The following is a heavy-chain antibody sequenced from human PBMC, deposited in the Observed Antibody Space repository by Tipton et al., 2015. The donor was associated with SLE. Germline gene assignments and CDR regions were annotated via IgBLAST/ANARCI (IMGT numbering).Heavy chain of an antibody. V-gene: IGHV4-61*02. Sequence: TLSLTCTVSGGSISSGDYYWSWIRQHPGKGLEWIGRIFTSGNTNYNPSLKSRVTISVDTSKNQFSLELSSVTAADTAVYYCARETEDTGWIHSRDYIYYYYYVDVWGQGTTVTVSS. CDR1: GGSISSGDYY. J-gene: IGHJ6*03. D-gene: IGHD6-19*01. CDR3: ARETEDTGWIHSRDYIYYYYYVDV. CDR2: IFTSGNT.